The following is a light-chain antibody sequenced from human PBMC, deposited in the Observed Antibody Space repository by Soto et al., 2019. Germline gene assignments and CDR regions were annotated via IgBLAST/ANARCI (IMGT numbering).Light chain of an antibody. CDR3: QQVKSFLPLT. CDR1: QAISTY. J-gene: IGKJ4*01. CDR2: AAS. Sequence: DIQMTQSPLSLSASVGERVTITCRASQAISTYLNWYQQKPGKAPKVLIYAASTLESGIPSRFSGSGSGTDFTLTISSLQAEDFATYYCQQVKSFLPLTFGGGTKVEIK. V-gene: IGKV1-9*01.